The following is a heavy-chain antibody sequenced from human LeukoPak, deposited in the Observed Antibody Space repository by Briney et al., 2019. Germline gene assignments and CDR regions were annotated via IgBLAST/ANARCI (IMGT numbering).Heavy chain of an antibody. D-gene: IGHD2-2*01. CDR1: GGSFSGYY. V-gene: IGHV4-34*01. J-gene: IGHJ6*03. Sequence: SETLSLTCAVYGGSFSGYYWSWIRQPPGKGLEWIGEINHSGSTNYNPSLKSRVTMSVDTSKNQFSLKLSSVTAADTAVYYCARDPGCSSTSCYLGGGYYYYMDVWGKGTTVTVSS. CDR3: ARDPGCSSTSCYLGGGYYYYMDV. CDR2: INHSGST.